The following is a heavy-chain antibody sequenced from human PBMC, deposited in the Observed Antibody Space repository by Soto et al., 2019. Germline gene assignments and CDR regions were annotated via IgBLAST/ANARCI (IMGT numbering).Heavy chain of an antibody. CDR2: IYSGGST. CDR1: GFTVSSNY. Sequence: GGSLRLSCAASGFTVSSNYMSWVRQAPGKGLEWVSVIYSGGSTYYADSVKGRFTISRHNSKNTLYLQMNSLRAEDTAVYYCAREVYCSSTSCSYTRNYYYYYMDVWGKGTTVTVSS. CDR3: AREVYCSSTSCSYTRNYYYYYMDV. D-gene: IGHD2-2*01. J-gene: IGHJ6*03. V-gene: IGHV3-53*04.